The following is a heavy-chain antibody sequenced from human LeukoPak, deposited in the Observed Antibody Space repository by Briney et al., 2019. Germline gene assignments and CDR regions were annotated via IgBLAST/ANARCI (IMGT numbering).Heavy chain of an antibody. CDR3: ARDTSLGSSSPIDY. J-gene: IGHJ4*02. CDR1: GFSFDEYG. CDR2: ITWDGGSI. D-gene: IGHD6-13*01. V-gene: IGHV3-20*04. Sequence: GGSLRLSCVASGFSFDEYGMTWVRQAPGKGLEWVAGITWDGGSIGYADSVKGRFTISRDNAKNSLYLQMNSLRAEDTAVYYCARDTSLGSSSPIDYWGQGTLVTVSS.